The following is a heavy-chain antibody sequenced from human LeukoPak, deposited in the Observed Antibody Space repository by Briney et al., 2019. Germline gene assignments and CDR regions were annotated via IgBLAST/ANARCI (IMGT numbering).Heavy chain of an antibody. V-gene: IGHV3-48*04. D-gene: IGHD2-21*01. J-gene: IGHJ4*02. CDR3: VRESIRGTRDFDY. CDR2: ISSGSRTI. CDR1: GFSFSGYS. Sequence: GGSLRLSCTASGFSFSGYSMNWVRQAPGKGLDWVSYISSGSRTIFYAESVKGRFTISRDNAKNLLYLEMNSLRAEDTAVYYCVRESIRGTRDFDYWGQGTLVTVSS.